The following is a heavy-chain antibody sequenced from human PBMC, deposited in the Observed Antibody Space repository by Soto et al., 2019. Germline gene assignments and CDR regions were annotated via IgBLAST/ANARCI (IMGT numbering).Heavy chain of an antibody. CDR1: GYSFTTYW. V-gene: IGHV5-10-1*01. CDR3: ARLQAAAGDNDLTFDY. D-gene: IGHD6-13*01. Sequence: GESLKISCQGSGYSFTTYWISWVRQMPGKGLECMGRIDPTDSYTDYSPSFEGHVTMSVDRSINTAYLEWSSLKASDTAMYYCARLQAAAGDNDLTFDYWGQGTLVTVSS. CDR2: IDPTDSYT. J-gene: IGHJ4*02.